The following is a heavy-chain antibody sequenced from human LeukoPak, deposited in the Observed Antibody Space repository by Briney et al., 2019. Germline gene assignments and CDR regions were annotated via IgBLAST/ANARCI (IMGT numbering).Heavy chain of an antibody. J-gene: IGHJ6*02. CDR2: INPSGGST. CDR3: ARSPPYYDTSLAYGMDV. CDR1: VYTLTSYY. D-gene: IGHD3-9*01. V-gene: IGHV1-46*01. Sequence: ASVTVSCKGSVYTLTSYYMHWVRQPPAQGLAWVGIINPSGGSTSYAQKFQRRVTMTRDTPTSTVYMELSSLRSEDTAVYYCARSPPYYDTSLAYGMDVWGQGTTVTVSS.